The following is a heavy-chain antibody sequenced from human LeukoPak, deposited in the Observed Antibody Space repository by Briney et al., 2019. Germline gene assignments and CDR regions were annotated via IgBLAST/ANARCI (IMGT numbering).Heavy chain of an antibody. CDR2: MYSGGYT. J-gene: IGHJ4*02. V-gene: IGHV3-66*04. CDR3: ARLDLLSGYDY. CDR1: GFTFSSYA. D-gene: IGHD3-3*01. Sequence: GGSLRLSCAASGFTFSSYAMHWVRQAPGKGLEWISVMYSGGYTVYADSVKGRLTISRDNSRNTVYLQMNSLRAEDTAVYYCARLDLLSGYDYWGQGTLVTVSS.